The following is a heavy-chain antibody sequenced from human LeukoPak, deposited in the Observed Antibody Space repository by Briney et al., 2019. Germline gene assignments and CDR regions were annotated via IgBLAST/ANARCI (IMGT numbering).Heavy chain of an antibody. CDR1: GLTFSTYA. CDR3: AKDRGRGYSYGVYVLDF. V-gene: IGHV3-23*01. D-gene: IGHD5-18*01. CDR2: INHSGANI. J-gene: IGHJ4*02. Sequence: PGGSLTLTCAASGLTFSTYAMSWVRQPPGKGLEWVAPINHSGANIYNPDSVKGRFTIPRDTSKNTPYLQRNSPTADAAALYCSAKDRGRGYSYGVYVLDFWGQGTLVTVSS.